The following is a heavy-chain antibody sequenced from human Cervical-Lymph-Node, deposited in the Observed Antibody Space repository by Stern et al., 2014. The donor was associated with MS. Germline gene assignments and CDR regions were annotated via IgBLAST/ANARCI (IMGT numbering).Heavy chain of an antibody. J-gene: IGHJ5*02. CDR3: ATGAGDNWFDP. D-gene: IGHD3-10*01. CDR1: GD. CDR2: ISRAVGTA. Sequence: VQLVESGADVKNPGSSGRVSCKASGDLTRLRQAPGHGLEYMGRISRAVGTAHYTQRFQGSITITADKSTNTTYMELSSLRSDDTAIYYCATGAGDNWFDPWGQGTLVSVSS. V-gene: IGHV1-69*06.